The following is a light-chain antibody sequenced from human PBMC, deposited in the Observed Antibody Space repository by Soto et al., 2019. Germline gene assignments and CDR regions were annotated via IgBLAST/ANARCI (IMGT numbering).Light chain of an antibody. Sequence: QPVLTQPPSVSGAPGQRVTISCTGSSSNIGAGYDVHGYQQLPGTAPKLLIYGNSNRPSGVPDRFSGSKSGTSASLAITGLQAGDEADYYCQSYDSSLSVYVFGTGTKLTVL. J-gene: IGLJ1*01. CDR2: GNS. V-gene: IGLV1-40*01. CDR3: QSYDSSLSVYV. CDR1: SSNIGAGYD.